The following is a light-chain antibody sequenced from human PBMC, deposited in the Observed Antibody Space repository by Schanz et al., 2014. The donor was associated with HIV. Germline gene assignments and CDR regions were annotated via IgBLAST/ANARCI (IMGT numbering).Light chain of an antibody. J-gene: IGKJ4*01. CDR3: QQRSNWPLT. CDR2: DTS. CDR1: QSVSIN. V-gene: IGKV3D-15*01. Sequence: EIVMTQSPATLSVSPGERATLSCRASQSVSINLAWYQQKPGQAPRLLIYDTSTRATGIPARFSGSGSGTEFTLTISSLQSEDFAVYYCQQRSNWPLTFGGGTKVEIK.